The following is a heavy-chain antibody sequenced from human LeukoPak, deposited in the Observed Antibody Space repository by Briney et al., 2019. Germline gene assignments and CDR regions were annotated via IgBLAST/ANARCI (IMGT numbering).Heavy chain of an antibody. CDR2: INHSGST. CDR1: GGSFSGYC. J-gene: IGHJ4*02. Sequence: SETLSLTCAVYGGSFSGYCWSWIRQPPGKGLAWIGEINHSGSTNYNPSLKSRDTVSVNTSNTLFPLKLTSVTAADTSVYNCAGGEQRQLATLFDYWGQGTLVTVSS. CDR3: AGGEQRQLATLFDY. D-gene: IGHD6-13*01. V-gene: IGHV4-34*01.